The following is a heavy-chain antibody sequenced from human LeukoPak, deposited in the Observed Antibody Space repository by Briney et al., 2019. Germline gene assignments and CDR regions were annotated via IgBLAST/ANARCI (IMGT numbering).Heavy chain of an antibody. D-gene: IGHD3-16*02. CDR3: AREVDYDYVWGSYRYNPPLDY. V-gene: IGHV1-69*05. CDR1: GGTFSSYA. Sequence: ASVKVSCKASGGTFSSYAISWVRQAPGQGLEWMGRITPIFGTANYAQKFQGRVTITTDESTSTAYMELSSLRSEDTAVYYCAREVDYDYVWGSYRYNPPLDYWGQGTLVTVSS. CDR2: ITPIFGTA. J-gene: IGHJ4*02.